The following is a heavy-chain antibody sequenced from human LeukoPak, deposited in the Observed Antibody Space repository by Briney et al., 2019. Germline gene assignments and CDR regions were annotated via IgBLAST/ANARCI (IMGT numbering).Heavy chain of an antibody. CDR1: GFTFSSYG. J-gene: IGHJ4*02. D-gene: IGHD3-22*01. CDR2: IRYDGSNK. Sequence: GGSLRLSCAASGFTFSSYGMHWVRQAPGKGLEWVAFIRYDGSNKYYADSVKGRFTISRDNSKNTLYLQMNSLRAEDTAVYYCAKDQYGWDSSGYSYDYWGQGTLVTVSS. V-gene: IGHV3-30*02. CDR3: AKDQYGWDSSGYSYDY.